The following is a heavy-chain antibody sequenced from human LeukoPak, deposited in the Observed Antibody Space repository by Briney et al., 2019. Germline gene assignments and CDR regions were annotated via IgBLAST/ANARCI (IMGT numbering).Heavy chain of an antibody. V-gene: IGHV3-66*01. CDR2: IYSGGST. J-gene: IGHJ4*02. CDR3: ARERLAAAGTVGY. CDR1: GFTVSSNY. D-gene: IGHD6-13*01. Sequence: GGSLRLSCAASGFTVSSNYMSWVRQAPGKGLEWVSVIYSGGSTYYADSVKGRFTISRDNAKNSLYLQLNSLRAEDTAVYYRARERLAAAGTVGYWGQGTLVTVSS.